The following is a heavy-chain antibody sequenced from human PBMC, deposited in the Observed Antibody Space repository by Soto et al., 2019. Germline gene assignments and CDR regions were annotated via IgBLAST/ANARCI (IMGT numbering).Heavy chain of an antibody. CDR1: GYTFTGYY. D-gene: IGHD1-7*01. J-gene: IGHJ5*02. CDR2: INPNSGGT. CDR3: ARGRTGTTGNWFDP. Sequence: GASVKVSCKASGYTFTGYYMHWVRQAPGQGLEWMGWINPNSGGTNYAQKFQGRVTMTRDTSISTAYMELSRLRSDDTAVYYCARGRTGTTGNWFDPWGQGTLVTVSS. V-gene: IGHV1-2*02.